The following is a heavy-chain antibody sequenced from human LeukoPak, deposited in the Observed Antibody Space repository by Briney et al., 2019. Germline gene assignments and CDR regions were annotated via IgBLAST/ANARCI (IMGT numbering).Heavy chain of an antibody. D-gene: IGHD6-19*01. CDR1: GFTFDDYA. Sequence: GGSLRLSCAASGFTFDDYAMHWVRQAPGKGLEWVSGISWNSGSIGYADSVKGRFTIPRDNAKNSLYLQMNSLRAEDTAVYYCARAESSGWYHPTPLGYWGQGTLVTVSS. CDR3: ARAESSGWYHPTPLGY. CDR2: ISWNSGSI. J-gene: IGHJ4*02. V-gene: IGHV3-9*01.